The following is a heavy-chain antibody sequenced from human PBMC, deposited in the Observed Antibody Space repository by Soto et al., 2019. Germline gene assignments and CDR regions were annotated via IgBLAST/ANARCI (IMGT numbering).Heavy chain of an antibody. CDR2: MSPKTANT. J-gene: IGHJ5*01. Sequence: GASVKVSCKASGYTFTGYYMHWVRQAPGQGLEWMGWMSPKTANTGYAQKFQDRVTMTRSTSISTAYMELSSLTSEDTAVYYCTGGPPNWGFDSWGQGTPVTVSS. V-gene: IGHV1-8*02. CDR1: GYTFTGYY. CDR3: TGGPPNWGFDS. D-gene: IGHD7-27*01.